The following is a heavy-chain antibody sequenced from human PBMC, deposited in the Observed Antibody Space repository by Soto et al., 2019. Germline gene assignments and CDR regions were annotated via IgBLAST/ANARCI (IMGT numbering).Heavy chain of an antibody. D-gene: IGHD2-2*03. CDR1: GGSISSYY. CDR3: ARSTGYCSSTSCPLDY. CDR2: IYYSGST. V-gene: IGHV4-59*01. Sequence: SETLSLPCTASGGSISSYYWSWIRQPPGKGLEWIGYIYYSGSTNYNPSLKSRVTISVDTSKNQFSLKLSSVTAADTAVYYCARSTGYCSSTSCPLDYWGQVTLVTVSS. J-gene: IGHJ4*02.